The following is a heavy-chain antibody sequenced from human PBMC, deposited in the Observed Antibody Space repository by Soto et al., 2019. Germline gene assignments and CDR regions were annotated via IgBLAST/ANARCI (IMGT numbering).Heavy chain of an antibody. D-gene: IGHD2-15*01. CDR1: GFAFRRYN. Sequence: EVQLVESGGGLVKPGGSLTLSCAGSGFAFRRYNMNWVRQAPGKGLEWVASISSGSSNIYYADSVKGRFTISRDNAKNSLYLQVDSLRAEDSAVYYCASATVVAGTFDFWGQGTLLTVSS. V-gene: IGHV3-21*01. CDR3: ASATVVAGTFDF. CDR2: ISSGSSNI. J-gene: IGHJ4*02.